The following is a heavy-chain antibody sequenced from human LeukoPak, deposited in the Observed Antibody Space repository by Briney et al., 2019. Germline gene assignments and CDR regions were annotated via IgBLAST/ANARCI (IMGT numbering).Heavy chain of an antibody. J-gene: IGHJ4*02. Sequence: GGPLRLSCAASGFTFSSYAMSWVRQAPGKGLEWVSAISGSGGGTYYADSVKGRFTISRDNSKNTLYLQMNSLRAEDTAVYYCAKEARDGYYDILTGYYDYWGQGTLVTVSS. CDR1: GFTFSSYA. CDR3: AKEARDGYYDILTGYYDY. D-gene: IGHD3-9*01. CDR2: ISGSGGGT. V-gene: IGHV3-23*01.